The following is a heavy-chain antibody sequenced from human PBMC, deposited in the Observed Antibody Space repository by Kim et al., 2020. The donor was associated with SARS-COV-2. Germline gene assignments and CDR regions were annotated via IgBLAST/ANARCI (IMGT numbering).Heavy chain of an antibody. CDR1: EFEFKNYW. D-gene: IGHD3-10*01. CDR2: MNPDGSEK. Sequence: GGSLRLSCGASEFEFKNYWMSWVRQAPGKRMEWVANMNPDGSEKNYVDSVKGRFTISRDNARNSLYLQLNSLRDEDTAVYYCARVLLLWFGGHMDVWGQGTTVTVSS. CDR3: ARVLLLWFGGHMDV. J-gene: IGHJ6*02. V-gene: IGHV3-7*03.